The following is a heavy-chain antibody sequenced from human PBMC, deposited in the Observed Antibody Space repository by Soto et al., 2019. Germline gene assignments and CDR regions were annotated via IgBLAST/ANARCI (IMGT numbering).Heavy chain of an antibody. J-gene: IGHJ6*02. D-gene: IGHD3-3*01. V-gene: IGHV4-30-4*02. Sequence: SESLSIASAVSGCSITSGDYYWSWIRQPPGKGLEWIGYIYYSGSTYHNPSLKSRVTISVDTSKNQFSLKLSSVTAADTAVYYCARVGDFWSGHYYYYGMDVWGQGTTVTGYS. CDR1: GCSITSGDYY. CDR3: ARVGDFWSGHYYYYGMDV. CDR2: IYYSGST.